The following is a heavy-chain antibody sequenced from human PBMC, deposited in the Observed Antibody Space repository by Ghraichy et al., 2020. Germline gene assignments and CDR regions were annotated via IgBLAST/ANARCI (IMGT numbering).Heavy chain of an antibody. Sequence: SENLSLTCTVSGGSISSSSYYWGWIRQPPGKGLEWIGSIYYSGSTYYNPSLKSRVTISVDTSKNQFSLKLSSVTAADTAVYYCARLSYYGSGRGWFDPWGQGTLVTVSS. CDR2: IYYSGST. CDR3: ARLSYYGSGRGWFDP. J-gene: IGHJ5*02. CDR1: GGSISSSSYY. D-gene: IGHD3-10*01. V-gene: IGHV4-39*01.